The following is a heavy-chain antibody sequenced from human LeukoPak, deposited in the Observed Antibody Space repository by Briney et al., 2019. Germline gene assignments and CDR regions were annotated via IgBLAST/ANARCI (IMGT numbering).Heavy chain of an antibody. Sequence: PGGSLRLSCLASGITFDDYAMHWVRQAPGKGLEWVSGISWNSGSLGYADSVKGRFTISRDNAKDSLYLQMNGLRAEDTALYYCAKDKSSGWYYFDYWGQGTLVTVSS. D-gene: IGHD6-19*01. J-gene: IGHJ4*02. CDR3: AKDKSSGWYYFDY. CDR1: GITFDDYA. V-gene: IGHV3-9*01. CDR2: ISWNSGSL.